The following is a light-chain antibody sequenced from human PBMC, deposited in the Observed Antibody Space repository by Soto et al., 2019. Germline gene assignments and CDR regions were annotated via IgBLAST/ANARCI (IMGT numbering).Light chain of an antibody. J-gene: IGLJ2*01. CDR1: NIGSKS. CDR3: QVWDTASDHVV. Sequence: SYELTQPPSVSVAPGKTASIPCGGNNIGSKSVHWYQQPVGQAPVLVINYDAGRPSGIPERFSGSNSGDTATLTISGVEAGDEADYYCQVWDTASDHVVFGGGTKLTVL. CDR2: YDA. V-gene: IGLV3-21*04.